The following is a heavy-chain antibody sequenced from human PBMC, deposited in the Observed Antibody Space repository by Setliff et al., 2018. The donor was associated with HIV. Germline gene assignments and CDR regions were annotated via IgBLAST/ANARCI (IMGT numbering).Heavy chain of an antibody. CDR1: GFSLSTSGMC. J-gene: IGHJ4*02. CDR3: ARSFVGGYCSGDRCGTDF. CDR2: IDWDGDD. Sequence: SGPTLVNPTQTLTLTCTFSGFSLSTSGMCVSWIRQPPGKALEWLGRIDWDGDDHYNTPLKSRLTISKDASKTQVVLRMTNMNPVDTATYYCARSFVGGYCSGDRCGTDFWGQGILVTVSS. D-gene: IGHD2-15*01. V-gene: IGHV2-70*11.